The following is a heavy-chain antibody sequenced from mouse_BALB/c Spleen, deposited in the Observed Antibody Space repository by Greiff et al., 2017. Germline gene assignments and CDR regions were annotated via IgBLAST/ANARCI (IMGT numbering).Heavy chain of an antibody. Sequence: QVQLQQSGAELAKPGASVKMSCKASGYTFTSYWMHWVKQRPGQGLEWIGYINPSTGYTEYNQKFKDKATLTADKSSSTAYMQLSSLTSEDSAVYYCARKFFFKNYYGSSDWYFDVWGAGTTVTVSS. CDR2: INPSTGYT. V-gene: IGHV1-7*01. CDR3: ARKFFFKNYYGSSDWYFDV. J-gene: IGHJ1*01. CDR1: GYTFTSYW. D-gene: IGHD1-1*01.